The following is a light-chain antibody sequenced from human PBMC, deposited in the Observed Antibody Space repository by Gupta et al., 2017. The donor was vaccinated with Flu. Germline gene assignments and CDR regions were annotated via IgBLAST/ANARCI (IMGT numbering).Light chain of an antibody. CDR3: QQEDNSPST. CDR1: QNIDTW. J-gene: IGKJ1*01. V-gene: IGKV1-5*03. Sequence: PSTLSTSVRDIVTVTSRASQNIDTWLAWYQQKPGKAPQLLIRKSSRVESGVPSRFSGSGSGTEFTLSISSLQPDDFAKYYCQQEDNSPSTFGQGTKLEIK. CDR2: KSS.